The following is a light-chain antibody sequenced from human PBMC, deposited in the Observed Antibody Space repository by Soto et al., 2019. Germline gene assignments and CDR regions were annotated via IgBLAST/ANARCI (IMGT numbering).Light chain of an antibody. CDR2: WAS. V-gene: IGKV4-1*01. CDR3: QHRVT. J-gene: IGKJ4*01. CDR1: QSVLYSSNNKNY. Sequence: DIVMTQSPDSLAVSLGERATINCKSSQSVLYSSNNKNYLAWYQKKPGQPPKLLIYWASTRESGVPDRFSGSGSVTDFTLTINSLQAEDVAVYYCQHRVTFGGGTKVEIK.